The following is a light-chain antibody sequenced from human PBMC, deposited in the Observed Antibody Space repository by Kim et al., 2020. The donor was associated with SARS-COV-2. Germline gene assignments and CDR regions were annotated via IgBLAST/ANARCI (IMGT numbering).Light chain of an antibody. CDR1: QSISSN. V-gene: IGKV3-15*01. J-gene: IGKJ2*01. CDR2: AAS. CDR3: QQYDNWPPFT. Sequence: SPGERVTLACRASQSISSNLAWYQQKTGQAPRLLLYAASTTAIGVPGRFSGSGSGTEFTLTISSLQSEDFAVYYCQQYDNWPPFTFGQGTKLEI.